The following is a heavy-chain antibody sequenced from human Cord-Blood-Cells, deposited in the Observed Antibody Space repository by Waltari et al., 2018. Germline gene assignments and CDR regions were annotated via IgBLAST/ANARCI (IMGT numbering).Heavy chain of an antibody. Sequence: QVQLQQWGAGLLKPSEPLSLTCAVYGGSFRGYYWSWIRQPPGKGLEWIGEINHSGSTNYNPSLKSRVTISVDTSKNQFSLKLSSVTAADTAVYYCARVGRQLVATSGNPWGQGTLVTVSS. CDR1: GGSFRGYY. J-gene: IGHJ5*02. D-gene: IGHD5-12*01. CDR3: ARVGRQLVATSGNP. CDR2: INHSGST. V-gene: IGHV4-34*01.